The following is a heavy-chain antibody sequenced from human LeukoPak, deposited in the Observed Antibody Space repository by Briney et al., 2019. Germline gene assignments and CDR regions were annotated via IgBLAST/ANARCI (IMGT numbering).Heavy chain of an antibody. CDR2: INPNSGGT. CDR3: AKLAGDYYDNGY. CDR1: GYTFTDYY. D-gene: IGHD3-22*01. Sequence: ASVKVSCKASGYTFTDYYLHWVRQAPGQGLEWMGWINPNSGGTNYAQKFQGRVTMTRDTSISTAYMELSRLRSDDTAVYYCAKLAGDYYDNGYWGQGTLVTVSS. V-gene: IGHV1-2*02. J-gene: IGHJ4*02.